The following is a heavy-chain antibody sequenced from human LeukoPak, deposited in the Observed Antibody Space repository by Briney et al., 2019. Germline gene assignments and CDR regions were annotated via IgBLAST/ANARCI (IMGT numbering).Heavy chain of an antibody. CDR1: GYTFTSYY. CDR2: INPYGGST. J-gene: IGHJ6*02. V-gene: IGHV1-46*01. CDR3: ARDTRGIAVAGYYYYGMDV. Sequence: ASVTVSCKASGYTFTSYYMHWVRQAPGQGLEWMGIINPYGGSTSYAQKFQGRVTMTRDTSTSTVYMELSSLRSEDTAVYYCARDTRGIAVAGYYYYGMDVWGQGTTGTVSS. D-gene: IGHD6-19*01.